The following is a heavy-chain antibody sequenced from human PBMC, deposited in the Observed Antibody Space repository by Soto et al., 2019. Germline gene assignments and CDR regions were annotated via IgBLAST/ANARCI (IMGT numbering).Heavy chain of an antibody. D-gene: IGHD6-13*01. Sequence: PGGSLRISCAASGFTFSSYAMSGVRQAPGKGLEWVSAISGSGGSTYYADSVKGRFTISRDNSKNTLYLQMNSLRAEDTAVYYCAKATEQQLLGYYYGMDVWGQGTTVTVSS. CDR3: AKATEQQLLGYYYGMDV. CDR1: GFTFSSYA. J-gene: IGHJ6*02. V-gene: IGHV3-23*01. CDR2: ISGSGGST.